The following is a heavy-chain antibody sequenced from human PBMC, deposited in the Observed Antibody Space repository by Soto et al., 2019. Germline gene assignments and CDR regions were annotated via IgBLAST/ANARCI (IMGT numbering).Heavy chain of an antibody. J-gene: IGHJ5*02. D-gene: IGHD2-2*01. Sequence: SETLSLTCAVYGGSFSGYYWSWIRQPPGKGLEWIGEINHSGSTNYNPSLKSRVTISVDTSKNQFSLKLSSVTAADTAVYYCAGTDIVVVQGFDPWGQGTLVTVSS. CDR2: INHSGST. CDR1: GGSFSGYY. V-gene: IGHV4-34*01. CDR3: AGTDIVVVQGFDP.